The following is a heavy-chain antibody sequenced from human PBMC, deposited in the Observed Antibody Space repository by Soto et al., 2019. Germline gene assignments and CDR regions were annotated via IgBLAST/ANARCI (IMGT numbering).Heavy chain of an antibody. J-gene: IGHJ4*02. CDR3: AKTHIEAAGPKPDY. D-gene: IGHD6-13*01. Sequence: GGSLRLSCAASGFTFSSYGMHWVRQAPGKGLEWVAVISYDGSNKYYADSVKGRFTISRDNSKNTLYLQMNSLRAEDTAVYYCAKTHIEAAGPKPDYWGQGTLVPVSS. CDR2: ISYDGSNK. V-gene: IGHV3-30*18. CDR1: GFTFSSYG.